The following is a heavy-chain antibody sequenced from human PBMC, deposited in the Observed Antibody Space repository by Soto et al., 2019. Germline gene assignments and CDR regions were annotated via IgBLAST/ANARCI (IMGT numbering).Heavy chain of an antibody. D-gene: IGHD6-13*01. Sequence: PSETLSLTCTVSGGSISSYYWSWIRQPPGKGLEWIGYIYYSGSTNYNPSLKSRVTISVDTSKKQFSLKLSYVTAAETAVYYCSSAGLRQQLVRDAFYLWGQGTMVTLSS. CDR2: IYYSGST. CDR3: SSAGLRQQLVRDAFYL. J-gene: IGHJ3*01. V-gene: IGHV4-59*01. CDR1: GGSISSYY.